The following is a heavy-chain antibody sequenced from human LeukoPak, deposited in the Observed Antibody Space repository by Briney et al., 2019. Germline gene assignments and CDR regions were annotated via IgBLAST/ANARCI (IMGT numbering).Heavy chain of an antibody. Sequence: GGSLRLSCAASGFTFSSYGIHWVRQALGKGLEWVAVISYDGSEKFYADPVRGRFTISRDNSENTLYLQMDSLSAEDTALYYCAKTTIVAATGPFDIWGQGTMVTVSS. D-gene: IGHD5-12*01. V-gene: IGHV3-30*18. CDR1: GFTFSSYG. CDR3: AKTTIVAATGPFDI. CDR2: ISYDGSEK. J-gene: IGHJ3*02.